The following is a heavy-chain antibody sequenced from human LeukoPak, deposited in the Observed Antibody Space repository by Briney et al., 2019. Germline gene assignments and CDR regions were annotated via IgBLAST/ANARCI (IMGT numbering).Heavy chain of an antibody. Sequence: PGGSLRLSCAASGFTFSSYDMHWVRQATGKGLEWVSAISTAGDTYYPGSVKGRFTISRENAKSSLYLQMNSLRAGDTAVYYCARAPHGDYFDYWGQGTLVTVSS. J-gene: IGHJ4*02. D-gene: IGHD4-17*01. CDR2: ISTAGDT. V-gene: IGHV3-13*01. CDR1: GFTFSSYD. CDR3: ARAPHGDYFDY.